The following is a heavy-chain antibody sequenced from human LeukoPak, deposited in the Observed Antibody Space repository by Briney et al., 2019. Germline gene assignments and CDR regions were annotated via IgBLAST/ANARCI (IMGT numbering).Heavy chain of an antibody. J-gene: IGHJ4*02. CDR3: AKDRVPGIAAPGPFDY. V-gene: IGHV3-33*06. CDR1: GFTFDDYG. CDR2: IWYDGSNK. D-gene: IGHD6-13*01. Sequence: GGSLRLSCAASGFTFDDYGMSWVRHAPGKGLEWVAVIWYDGSNKYYADSVKGRFTISRDNSKNTLYLQMNSLRAEDTAVYYCAKDRVPGIAAPGPFDYWGQGTLVTVSS.